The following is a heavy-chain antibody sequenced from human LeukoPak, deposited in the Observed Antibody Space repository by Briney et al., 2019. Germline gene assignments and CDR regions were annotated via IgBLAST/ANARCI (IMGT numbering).Heavy chain of an antibody. J-gene: IGHJ3*02. Sequence: GGSLRLSCAASGFSFSSYSMTWIRQAPGKGLEWVSYVSSSGDTIYHADSVKGRFTISGDNAKNSLYLQMNSLRAEDTAVYYCARDGSGSYSAIWGQGTMVTVSS. CDR2: VSSSGDTI. D-gene: IGHD1-26*01. V-gene: IGHV3-48*01. CDR1: GFSFSSYS. CDR3: ARDGSGSYSAI.